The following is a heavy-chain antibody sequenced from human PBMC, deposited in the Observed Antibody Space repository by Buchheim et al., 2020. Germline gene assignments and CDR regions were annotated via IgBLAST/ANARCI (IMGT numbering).Heavy chain of an antibody. Sequence: VQVVESGGGVVQPGRSLRLSCGASGFPFSTYTMNWVRQAPGKGLEWVAVISYDGKNKDYAESVKGRFTISRDNSKHTVDLEMNSLRGDDTAVYYCATNAVAGHEGYWGQGT. CDR2: ISYDGKNK. CDR1: GFPFSTYT. J-gene: IGHJ4*03. V-gene: IGHV3-30*04. CDR3: ATNAVAGHEGY. D-gene: IGHD6-19*01.